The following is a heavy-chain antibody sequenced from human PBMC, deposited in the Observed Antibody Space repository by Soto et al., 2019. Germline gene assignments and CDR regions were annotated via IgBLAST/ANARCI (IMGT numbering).Heavy chain of an antibody. CDR2: ISYDGSNK. CDR1: GFTFSSYA. Sequence: VGSLRLSCAASGFTFSSYAMHWVRQAPGKGLEWVAVISYDGSNKYYADSVKGRFTISRDNSKNTLYLQMNSLRAEDTAVYYCAREVVQLWSPFYYYYGMDVWGQGTTVTV. D-gene: IGHD5-18*01. J-gene: IGHJ6*02. V-gene: IGHV3-30-3*01. CDR3: AREVVQLWSPFYYYYGMDV.